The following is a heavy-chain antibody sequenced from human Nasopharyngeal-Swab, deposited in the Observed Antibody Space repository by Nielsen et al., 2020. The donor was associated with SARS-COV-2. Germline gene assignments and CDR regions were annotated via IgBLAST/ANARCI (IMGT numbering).Heavy chain of an antibody. V-gene: IGHV3-33*01. Sequence: GASLTISCAASGFTFSSYGMHWVRQAPGKGLEWVAVIWYDGSNKYYADSVKGRFTISRDNSKNTLYLQMNSLRAEDTAVYYCAREGDILTGYYDAFDIWGQGTMVTVSS. J-gene: IGHJ3*02. CDR2: IWYDGSNK. CDR3: AREGDILTGYYDAFDI. D-gene: IGHD3-9*01. CDR1: GFTFSSYG.